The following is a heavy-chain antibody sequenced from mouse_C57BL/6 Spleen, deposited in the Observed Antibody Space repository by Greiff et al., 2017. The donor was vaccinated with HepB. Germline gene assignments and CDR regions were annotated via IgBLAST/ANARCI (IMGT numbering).Heavy chain of an antibody. Sequence: EVQLQQSGAELVRPGASVKLSCTASGFNIKDDYMHWVKQRPEQGLEWIGWIDPENGDTEYASKFQGKATITADTSSNTAYLQLSSLTSEDTAVYYCTPDYYSNLRYFDVWGTGTTVTVSS. J-gene: IGHJ1*03. CDR3: TPDYYSNLRYFDV. CDR1: GFNIKDDY. V-gene: IGHV14-4*01. D-gene: IGHD2-5*01. CDR2: IDPENGDT.